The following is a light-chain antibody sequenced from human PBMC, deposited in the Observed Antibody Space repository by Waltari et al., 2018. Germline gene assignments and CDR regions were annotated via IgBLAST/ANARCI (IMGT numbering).Light chain of an antibody. CDR1: EEINTW. CDR3: QQYNRFSP. Sequence: DTQLSQFPSTLAASVGDRVTITCRAREEINTWLAWYQQKPGEAPKVRIYDASTLQSGVPSRFSGSGSGTEFTLTIDSLQPDDFATYYCQQYNRFSPFGQGTNVEVK. J-gene: IGKJ1*01. V-gene: IGKV1-5*01. CDR2: DAS.